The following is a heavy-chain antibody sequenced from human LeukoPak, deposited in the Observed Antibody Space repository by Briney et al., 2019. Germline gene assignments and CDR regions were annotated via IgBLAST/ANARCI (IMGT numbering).Heavy chain of an antibody. D-gene: IGHD3-10*01. CDR1: GGFFSSYY. Sequence: SETLSLTCAVYGGFFSSYYWSWLRQPPGKGLEWIGYIYYSGSTNYNPSLKSRVTISVDTSKNQFSLKLSSVTAADTAVYYCARGYYYGSGSYYQIDAFDIWGQGTMVTVSS. CDR2: IYYSGST. V-gene: IGHV4-59*01. CDR3: ARGYYYGSGSYYQIDAFDI. J-gene: IGHJ3*02.